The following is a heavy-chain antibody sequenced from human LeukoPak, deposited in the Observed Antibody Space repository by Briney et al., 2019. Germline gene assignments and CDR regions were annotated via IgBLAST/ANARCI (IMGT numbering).Heavy chain of an antibody. Sequence: GGSLRLSCAASGFTVSSNYMSWVRQAPGKGLEWVSVIYSGGSTYYADSVKGRFTISRDNAKNTLYLQMNSLRAEDTAVYYCATDVPAVTIFGYWGQGTPVTVSS. CDR3: ATDVPAVTIFGY. CDR2: IYSGGST. D-gene: IGHD2-2*01. J-gene: IGHJ4*02. CDR1: GFTVSSNY. V-gene: IGHV3-66*01.